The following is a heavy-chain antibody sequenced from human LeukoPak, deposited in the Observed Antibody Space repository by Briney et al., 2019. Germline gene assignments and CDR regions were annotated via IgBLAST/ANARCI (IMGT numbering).Heavy chain of an antibody. J-gene: IGHJ4*02. D-gene: IGHD2-2*02. Sequence: SETLSLTCTVSGGSISSYYWSWIRQPPGKGLEWIGYIYYSGSTNYNPSLKSRVTISVDTSKNQFSLKLSSVTAADTAVYYCAAYCSSTSCYTPVDYWGQGTLVTVSS. V-gene: IGHV4-59*01. CDR1: GGSISSYY. CDR2: IYYSGST. CDR3: AAYCSSTSCYTPVDY.